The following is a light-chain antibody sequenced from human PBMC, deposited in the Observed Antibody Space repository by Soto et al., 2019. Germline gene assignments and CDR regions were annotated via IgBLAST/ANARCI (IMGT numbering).Light chain of an antibody. Sequence: IMMSLSLPSLSANVGDSVTITCRASQVISSALAWYQQTPGRAPKLLIYDASTLESGVPSRCRGRRSCTDFTLTVSSLQPEDFATYDRQPFDDYPFPFGPGTMVD. J-gene: IGKJ3*01. CDR3: QPFDDYPFP. V-gene: IGKV1D-13*01. CDR1: QVISSA. CDR2: DAS.